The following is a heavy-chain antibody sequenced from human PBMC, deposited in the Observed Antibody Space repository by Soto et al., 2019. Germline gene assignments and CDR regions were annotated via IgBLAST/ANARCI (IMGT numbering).Heavy chain of an antibody. Sequence: QVQLVQSGAELKKPGSSVRVSCKISGDSFSSYAISWVRQAPGEGLEWVGGIIPIFETANYAQKVQGRVTITAVESTTTAYMEVTRLRPEDTAIFYCAASDSSSWQHDYWGQGTLITVSS. V-gene: IGHV1-69*01. CDR1: GDSFSSYA. J-gene: IGHJ4*02. CDR2: IIPIFETA. D-gene: IGHD6-13*01. CDR3: AASDSSSWQHDY.